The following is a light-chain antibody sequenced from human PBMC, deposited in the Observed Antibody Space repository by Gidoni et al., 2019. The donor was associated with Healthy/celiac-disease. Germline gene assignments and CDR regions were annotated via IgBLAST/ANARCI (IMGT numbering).Light chain of an antibody. V-gene: IGKV1-27*01. CDR2: ASS. J-gene: IGKJ3*01. CDR1: QGISNY. Sequence: DIQMTQSPSSLSVSVGDRVTIPCRASQGISNYLAWYHQKPGKVPKLLIYASSTLQSGVPSRFSGSGSVTDFTLTISSLQPEDVATYYCQKYNSAPFTFGPGTKVDIK. CDR3: QKYNSAPFT.